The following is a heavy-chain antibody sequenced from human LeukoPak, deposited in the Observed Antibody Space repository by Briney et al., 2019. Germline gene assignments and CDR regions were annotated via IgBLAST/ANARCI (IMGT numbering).Heavy chain of an antibody. D-gene: IGHD2-2*01. J-gene: IGHJ4*02. Sequence: GGSLRLSCAASGFTFSNAWMSWVRQAPGKGLEWVSVIYSGGSTYYADSVKGRFTISRDNSKNTLYLQMNSLRAEDTAVYYCARDSSAWYYCSSTSCSDLYYFDYWGRGTLVTVSS. CDR1: GFTFSNAW. CDR3: ARDSSAWYYCSSTSCSDLYYFDY. CDR2: IYSGGST. V-gene: IGHV3-66*01.